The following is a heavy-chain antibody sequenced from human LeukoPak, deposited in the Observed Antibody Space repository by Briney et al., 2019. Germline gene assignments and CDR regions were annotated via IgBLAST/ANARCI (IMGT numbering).Heavy chain of an antibody. D-gene: IGHD1-26*01. J-gene: IGHJ4*02. CDR3: AVGSRWLSDY. CDR2: IKEDGSEK. CDR1: EFISTTYW. Sequence: GGSLRLSCVVSEFISTTYWVNWVRQAPGKGLEWVANIKEDGSEKHYVGSVEGRFSVSRDYAKNSLSLQMNSLRGEDTAVYYCAVGSRWLSDYWSQGTLVIVSS. V-gene: IGHV3-7*03.